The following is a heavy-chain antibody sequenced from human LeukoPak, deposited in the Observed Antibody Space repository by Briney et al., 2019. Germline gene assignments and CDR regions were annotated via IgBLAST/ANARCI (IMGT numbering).Heavy chain of an antibody. CDR2: IYTSRST. J-gene: IGHJ4*02. CDR1: GGSISSYY. V-gene: IGHV4-4*07. Sequence: PSETLSLTCTVSGGSISSYYWSWIRQPAGKGLEWIGRIYTSRSTNYNPSLKSRVTMSVDTSKNQFSLRLSSVTAADTAVYYCARDGYDILTRYYFDYWGQGTLVTVSS. D-gene: IGHD3-9*01. CDR3: ARDGYDILTRYYFDY.